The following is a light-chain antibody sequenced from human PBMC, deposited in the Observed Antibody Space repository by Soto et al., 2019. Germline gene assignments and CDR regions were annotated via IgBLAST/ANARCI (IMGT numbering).Light chain of an antibody. CDR2: DAS. CDR1: QSVSSY. CDR3: QQRSNWPPT. V-gene: IGKV3-11*01. J-gene: IGKJ4*01. Sequence: EIVLTQSPATLSLSPGERATLSCRASQSVSSYLAWYQQKPGQAPRLLIYDASNRATGIPARFSGSGSGTDFTLTISSLEPEDCAVDYFQQRSNWPPTVGGGTKVEIK.